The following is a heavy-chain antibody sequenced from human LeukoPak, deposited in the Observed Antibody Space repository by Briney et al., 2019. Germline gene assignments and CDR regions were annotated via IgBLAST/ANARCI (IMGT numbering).Heavy chain of an antibody. V-gene: IGHV3-21*01. Sequence: GGSLRLSCAASGFTFSSYSMNWVRQAPGKGLEWVSSISSSSSYIYYADSVKGRFTISRGNAKNSLYLQMNSLRAEDTAVYYCARDRRYSSSAGLDPWGQGTLVTVSS. CDR3: ARDRRYSSSAGLDP. CDR2: ISSSSSYI. J-gene: IGHJ5*02. D-gene: IGHD6-6*01. CDR1: GFTFSSYS.